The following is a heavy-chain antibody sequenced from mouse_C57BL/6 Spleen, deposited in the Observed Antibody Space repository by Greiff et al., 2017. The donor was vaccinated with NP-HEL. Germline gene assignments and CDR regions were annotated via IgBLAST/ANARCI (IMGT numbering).Heavy chain of an antibody. V-gene: IGHV3-6*01. CDR3: ASSYYSNWYFDV. CDR1: GYSITSGHY. Sequence: ESGPGLVKPSQSLSLTCSVTGYSITSGHYWNWIRQFPGNKLEWMGYISYDGSNNYNPSLKNRISITRDTSKNQFFLKLNSVTTEDTATYYCASSYYSNWYFDVWGTGTTVTVSS. D-gene: IGHD2-5*01. J-gene: IGHJ1*03. CDR2: ISYDGSN.